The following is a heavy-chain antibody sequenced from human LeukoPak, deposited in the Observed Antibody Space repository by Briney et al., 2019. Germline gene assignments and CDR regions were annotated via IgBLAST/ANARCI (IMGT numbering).Heavy chain of an antibody. D-gene: IGHD3-3*01. CDR1: GFTFSSYW. Sequence: AGGSLRLSCAASGFTFSSYWRSWVRQAPGKGLEWVANIKQDGSEKYYVDSVKGRFTISRDNAKNSLYLQMNSLRAEDTAVYYCARVDFRRVDWLDPWGQGTLVTVSS. CDR3: ARVDFRRVDWLDP. V-gene: IGHV3-7*01. J-gene: IGHJ5*02. CDR2: IKQDGSEK.